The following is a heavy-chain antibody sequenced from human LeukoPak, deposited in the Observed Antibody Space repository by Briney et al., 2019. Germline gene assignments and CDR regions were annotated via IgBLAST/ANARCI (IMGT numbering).Heavy chain of an antibody. CDR1: GYSFPTYR. CDR2: IYPDESNI. D-gene: IGHD2-2*03. CDR3: ARPPSRGYSSSFEY. Sequence: GESLKISCKGFGYSFPTYRIAWVRQMPGKGLEWMGIIYPDESNIRYSPSFQGQVTISADKSISTAYLQWSSLKASDTAMYYCARPPSRGYSSSFEYWGQGTLVTVSS. J-gene: IGHJ4*02. V-gene: IGHV5-51*01.